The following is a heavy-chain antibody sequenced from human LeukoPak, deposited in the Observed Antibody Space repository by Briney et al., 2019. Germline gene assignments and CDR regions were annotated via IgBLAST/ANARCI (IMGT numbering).Heavy chain of an antibody. J-gene: IGHJ1*01. D-gene: IGHD3-16*01. V-gene: IGHV3-30-3*01. Sequence: GGSLRLSCAASGFTFSSYAMHWVRQAPGKGLEWVAVISYDGSNKYYADSVKGRFTISRDNSKNTLYLQMNSLRAEDTAVYYCARAGGVVPERGLQHWGQGTLVTVSS. CDR2: ISYDGSNK. CDR3: ARAGGVVPERGLQH. CDR1: GFTFSSYA.